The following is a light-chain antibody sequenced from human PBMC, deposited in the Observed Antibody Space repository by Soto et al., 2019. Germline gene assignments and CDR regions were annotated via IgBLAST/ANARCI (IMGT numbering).Light chain of an antibody. Sequence: DIQMTQSPSTLSGSVGDRVTITCRASQTISSWLAWYQQKPGKAPKLLIYKASTLKSGVPSRFSGSGSGTDFTLTISRLEPEDFAVYYCQQYGSSPWTFGQVSKVDIK. CDR3: QQYGSSPWT. CDR1: QTISSW. V-gene: IGKV1-5*03. CDR2: KAS. J-gene: IGKJ1*01.